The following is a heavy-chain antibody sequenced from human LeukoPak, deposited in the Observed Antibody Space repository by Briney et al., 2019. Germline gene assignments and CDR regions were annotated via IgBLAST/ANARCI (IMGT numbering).Heavy chain of an antibody. J-gene: IGHJ5*02. V-gene: IGHV4-30-2*01. CDR1: GGSISSGGYS. D-gene: IGHD1-26*01. CDR3: ARGGSYNWFDP. Sequence: SQTLSLTCAVSGGSISSGGYSWSWIRQPPGKGLEWIGYIYHSGSTYYNPSLKSRVTISVDRSKNQFSLKLSSVTAADTAVYYCARGGSYNWFDPWGQGTLVTVSS. CDR2: IYHSGST.